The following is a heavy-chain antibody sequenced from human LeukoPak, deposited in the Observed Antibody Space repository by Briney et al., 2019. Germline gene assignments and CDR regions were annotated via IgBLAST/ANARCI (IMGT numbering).Heavy chain of an antibody. Sequence: LGESLKISCKGSGYSFTDYWIGWVRQMPGKGLEWMGIIYPGDSETRYSSSFQGQVTISADKSISTAYLQWSSLKASDTAMYYCARRYSTDSIDYWGQGTLVTVSS. CDR1: GYSFTDYW. J-gene: IGHJ4*02. V-gene: IGHV5-51*01. D-gene: IGHD6-13*01. CDR2: IYPGDSET. CDR3: ARRYSTDSIDY.